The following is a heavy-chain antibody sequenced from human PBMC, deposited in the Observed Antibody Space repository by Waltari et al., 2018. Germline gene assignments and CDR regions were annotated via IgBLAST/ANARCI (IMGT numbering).Heavy chain of an antibody. CDR2: IKEDGSEK. Sequence: EVQLVESGGGLVQPVGSLRLSCAASEFTFSYSWVTWVRQAPGKGLEWVANIKEDGSEKYYVDSVKGRFTISRDNAKNSLYLQMSSLRVEDTAVDYCATQSWSNFEYWGQGTLVTVSS. CDR3: ATQSWSNFEY. CDR1: EFTFSYSW. J-gene: IGHJ4*02. D-gene: IGHD3-3*01. V-gene: IGHV3-7*01.